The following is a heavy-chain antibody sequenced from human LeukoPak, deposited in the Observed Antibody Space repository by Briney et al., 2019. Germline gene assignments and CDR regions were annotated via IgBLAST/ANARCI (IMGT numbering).Heavy chain of an antibody. CDR2: IFSSGIT. CDR3: ARDIGYCNSTSCYPMFDY. D-gene: IGHD2-2*03. Sequence: PPETLSLTCTVFGGSISSGSFYWSWIRQPAGKGMEWIGRIFSSGITNYNPSLKSRVTISVDTSKNQFSLKLSSVTAADTAVYYCARDIGYCNSTSCYPMFDYWGQGTLVTVSS. J-gene: IGHJ4*02. V-gene: IGHV4-61*02. CDR1: GGSISSGSFY.